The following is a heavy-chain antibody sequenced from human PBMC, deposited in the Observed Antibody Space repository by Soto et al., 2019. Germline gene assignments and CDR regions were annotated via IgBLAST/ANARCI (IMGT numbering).Heavy chain of an antibody. D-gene: IGHD4-17*01. Sequence: QVQLVQSGAEVKKPGSSVKVSCKASGGTFSSYAISWVRQAPGQGLEWMGGINPIFGTANYAQKFQGRVTITADETTSTAYTELSSLRSEDTAVYYCATSYGGNLADPFDYWGQGTLVTVSS. V-gene: IGHV1-69*12. CDR1: GGTFSSYA. CDR2: INPIFGTA. CDR3: ATSYGGNLADPFDY. J-gene: IGHJ4*02.